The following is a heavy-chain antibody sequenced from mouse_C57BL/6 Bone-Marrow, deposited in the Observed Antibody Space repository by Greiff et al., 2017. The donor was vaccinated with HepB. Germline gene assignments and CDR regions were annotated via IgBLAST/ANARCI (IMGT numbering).Heavy chain of an antibody. D-gene: IGHD2-4*01. CDR1: GFTFSSYA. J-gene: IGHJ4*01. V-gene: IGHV5-4*03. CDR3: ARGYYDSYAMDY. CDR2: ISDGGSYT. Sequence: EVKLVESGGGLVKPGGSLKLSCAASGFTFSSYAMSWVRQTPEKRLEWVATISDGGSYTYYPDNVKGRFTISRDNAKNNLYLQMSHLKSEDTAMYYCARGYYDSYAMDYWGQGTSVTVSS.